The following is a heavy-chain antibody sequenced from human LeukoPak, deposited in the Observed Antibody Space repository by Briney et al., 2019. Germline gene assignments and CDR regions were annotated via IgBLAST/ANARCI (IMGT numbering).Heavy chain of an antibody. CDR2: IIPIFGTA. D-gene: IGHD3-10*01. V-gene: IGHV1-69*06. J-gene: IGHJ6*03. CDR1: GGTFSSYA. CDR3: AREEVSVRGFLHYSYSYYIDV. Sequence: SVKVSCKASGGTFSSYAISWVRQAPGQGLEWMGGIIPIFGTANYAQKFQGRVTITADKSTSTAYMELSSLRSEDTAVYYCAREEVSVRGFLHYSYSYYIDVWGSGTTVTVSS.